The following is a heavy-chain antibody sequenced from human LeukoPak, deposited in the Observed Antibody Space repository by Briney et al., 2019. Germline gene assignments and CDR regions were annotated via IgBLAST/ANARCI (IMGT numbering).Heavy chain of an antibody. CDR3: ARDRYCSGGSCLYFDY. Sequence: GASVKVSCKVSGYTLTELSMHWVRQAPGKGLEWMGGFDPEDGETIYAQKFQGRVTITADESTSTAYMELSSLRSEDTAVYYCARDRYCSGGSCLYFDYWGQGTLVTVSS. J-gene: IGHJ4*02. CDR1: GYTLTELS. V-gene: IGHV1-24*01. D-gene: IGHD2-15*01. CDR2: FDPEDGET.